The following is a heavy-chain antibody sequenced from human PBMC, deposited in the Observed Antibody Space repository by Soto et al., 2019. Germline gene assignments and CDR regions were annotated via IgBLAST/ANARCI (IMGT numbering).Heavy chain of an antibody. V-gene: IGHV4-31*11. D-gene: IGHD3-10*01. CDR2: IYYSGST. CDR1: VGPFTGRDYS. Sequence: QVQLQESAPELVKPSQTLSLTCAFSVGPFTGRDYSWSWIGQHPGRGLEWIGYIYYSGSTYSNPSLTSRVTISLDTSKNQFSLKLSSVTAADTAVYYCAKAVRFGELLDWFDPWGQGTLVTVSS. J-gene: IGHJ5*02. CDR3: AKAVRFGELLDWFDP.